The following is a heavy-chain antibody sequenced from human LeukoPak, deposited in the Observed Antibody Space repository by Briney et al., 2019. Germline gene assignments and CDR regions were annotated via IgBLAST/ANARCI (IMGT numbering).Heavy chain of an antibody. Sequence: ASVKVSCKASGYTFTSYYMHWVRQAPGQGLEWMGIINPSGGSTSYAQKFQGRVTMTRDMSTSTVYMELSSLRSEDTAVYYCARDGIAVAGSDAFDIWGQGTMVTVSS. CDR2: INPSGGST. CDR1: GYTFTSYY. V-gene: IGHV1-46*01. D-gene: IGHD6-19*01. CDR3: ARDGIAVAGSDAFDI. J-gene: IGHJ3*02.